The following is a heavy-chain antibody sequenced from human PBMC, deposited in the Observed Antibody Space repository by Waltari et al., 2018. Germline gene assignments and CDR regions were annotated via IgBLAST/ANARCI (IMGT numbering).Heavy chain of an antibody. CDR3: ARDSGYYDFWSGRYGWFDP. CDR2: TTDSERT. V-gene: IGHV4-34*02. J-gene: IGHJ5*02. D-gene: IGHD3-3*01. Sequence: QVQLQQWGAGLLKPSETLSLTCAVYGGSFRVYYWSWIRQPPGKGLEWIGKTTDSERTKYNPSLKSRISISVDTSKNQFSLTVFSVTAADTAVYYCARDSGYYDFWSGRYGWFDPWGQGTLVTVSS. CDR1: GGSFRVYY.